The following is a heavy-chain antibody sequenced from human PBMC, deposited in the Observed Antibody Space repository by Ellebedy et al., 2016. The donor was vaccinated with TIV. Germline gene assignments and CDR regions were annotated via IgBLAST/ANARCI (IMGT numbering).Heavy chain of an antibody. D-gene: IGHD3-16*01. V-gene: IGHV3-23*01. CDR2: ITGIGTST. J-gene: IGHJ3*02. CDR3: AKPMSPGGRFDAFDI. Sequence: GGSLRLXXAASGFTFSNYAMSWVRQAPGKGLEWVSAITGIGTSTYYADSVKGRFTISRDNSKNTLSLQMNSLRADDTAIYYCAKPMSPGGRFDAFDIWGQGTLVTVSS. CDR1: GFTFSNYA.